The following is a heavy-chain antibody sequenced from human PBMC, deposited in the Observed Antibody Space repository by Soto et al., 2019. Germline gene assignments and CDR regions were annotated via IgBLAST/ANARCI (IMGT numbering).Heavy chain of an antibody. CDR3: ARVRREYDNSGPVDY. CDR2: IYYGGST. Sequence: SETLSLTCAVSGGSISSGDYSWNWIRQPPGKGLEWIGYIYYGGSTYYNPSLQGRVTMSVDRSRNQFSLKLNSVTAADTAVYYCARVRREYDNSGPVDYWGQGTLVTVSS. V-gene: IGHV4-30-2*01. CDR1: GGSISSGDYS. D-gene: IGHD3-22*01. J-gene: IGHJ4*02.